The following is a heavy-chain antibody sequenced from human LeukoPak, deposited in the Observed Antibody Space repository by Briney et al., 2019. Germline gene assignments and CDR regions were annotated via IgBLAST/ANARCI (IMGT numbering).Heavy chain of an antibody. Sequence: GGSLRPSCAASGFTFSRYWMTWVRQSPGKGLEWVAILKEDGSEGYYVDTVKGRFTISRDNAKNSLYLQMSSLRAEDTAVYYCATYPSFRNRLFDYWGQGTLVTVSS. V-gene: IGHV3-7*01. CDR2: LKEDGSEG. CDR3: ATYPSFRNRLFDY. J-gene: IGHJ4*02. CDR1: GFTFSRYW. D-gene: IGHD1-14*01.